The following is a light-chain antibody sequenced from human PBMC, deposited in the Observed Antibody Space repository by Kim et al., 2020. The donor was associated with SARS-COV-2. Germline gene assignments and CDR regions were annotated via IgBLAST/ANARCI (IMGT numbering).Light chain of an antibody. CDR1: QSINNW. CDR3: QQYNSYPWT. J-gene: IGKJ1*01. CDR2: KTS. V-gene: IGKV1-5*03. Sequence: ASLGDRATIPCRASQSINNWLAWYQQKPGTAPKFLFYKTSTLESGVPSRFSGSGSGTEFTLTISSLHPDDFATYYCQQYNSYPWTFGQGTKVDIK.